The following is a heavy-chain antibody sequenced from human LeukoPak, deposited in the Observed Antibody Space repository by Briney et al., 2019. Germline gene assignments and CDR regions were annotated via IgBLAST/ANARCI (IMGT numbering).Heavy chain of an antibody. CDR2: IRYDGSNK. CDR1: GFTFSSYG. Sequence: HPGGSLRLSCAASGFTFSSYGMHWVRQAPGKGLEWVAFIRYDGSNKYYADSVKGRFTISRDNSKNTLYLQMNSLRAEDTAVYYCAKDWTGDRGRFDPWGQGTLVTVSS. CDR3: AKDWTGDRGRFDP. D-gene: IGHD3/OR15-3a*01. J-gene: IGHJ5*02. V-gene: IGHV3-30*02.